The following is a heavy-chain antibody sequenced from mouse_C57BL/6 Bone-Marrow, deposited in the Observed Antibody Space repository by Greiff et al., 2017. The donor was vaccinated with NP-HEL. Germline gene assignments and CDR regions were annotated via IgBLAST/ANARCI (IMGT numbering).Heavy chain of an antibody. CDR1: GYTFTTYW. V-gene: IGHV1-50*01. CDR3: ARKAYYGRSYEFAY. Sequence: LQQPGAELVKPGASVKLSCKASGYTFTTYWMQWVKQRPGQGLEWIGEIDPSDSYTNYNQKFKGKATLTVDTSSSTANMQLSSRTSEDSAVYYCARKAYYGRSYEFAYWGQGTLVTVSA. CDR2: IDPSDSYT. D-gene: IGHD1-1*01. J-gene: IGHJ3*01.